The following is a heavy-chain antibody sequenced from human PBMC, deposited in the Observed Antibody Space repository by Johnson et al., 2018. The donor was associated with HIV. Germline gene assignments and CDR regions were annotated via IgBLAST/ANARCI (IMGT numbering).Heavy chain of an antibody. D-gene: IGHD3-16*01. CDR2: ISGSGGST. CDR1: GFTFSSYA. CDR3: TSYPPDAFDI. J-gene: IGHJ3*02. V-gene: IGHV3-23*04. Sequence: VQLVESGGGLIQPGGSLRLSCAASGFTFSSYAMSWVRQAPGKGLEWVSAISGSGGSTYYADSVKGRFTISRDNSKNTLYLKMNSLKTEDTAVYYCTSYPPDAFDIWGQGTMVTVSS.